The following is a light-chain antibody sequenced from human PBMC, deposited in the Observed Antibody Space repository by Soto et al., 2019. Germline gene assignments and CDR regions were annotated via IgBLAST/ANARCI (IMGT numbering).Light chain of an antibody. CDR3: ATWDDSLNGPVV. Sequence: QSVLTQPPSASGTPGQRVTISCSGSSSNIGSNPVNWYQQLPGTAPKLLIYSNNQRPSGVPDRFSGSKSGTSASLAISGLQSEDEADYYRATWDDSLNGPVVFGGGTKLTVL. CDR2: SNN. CDR1: SSNIGSNP. J-gene: IGLJ2*01. V-gene: IGLV1-44*01.